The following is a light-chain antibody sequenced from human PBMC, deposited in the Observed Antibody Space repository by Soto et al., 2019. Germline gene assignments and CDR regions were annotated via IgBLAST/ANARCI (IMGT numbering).Light chain of an antibody. Sequence: QSVLTQPASVSGSPRQSITISCTGTSRDVGGYNYVSWYQQHPGKAPKLMIYDVRNRPSGVSNRFSGSKSVNTASLTISGLQAEDEADYYCSSYTTISTYVFGTGTKVTVL. J-gene: IGLJ1*01. CDR1: SRDVGGYNY. CDR3: SSYTTISTYV. V-gene: IGLV2-14*01. CDR2: DVR.